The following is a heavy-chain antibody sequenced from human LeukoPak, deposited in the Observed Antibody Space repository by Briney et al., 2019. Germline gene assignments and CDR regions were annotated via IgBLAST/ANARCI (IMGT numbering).Heavy chain of an antibody. CDR3: AKELVPAAPFNAFDI. CDR2: IGSDNKP. J-gene: IGHJ3*02. CDR1: GFTFSAYA. V-gene: IGHV3-23*01. Sequence: PGGSLRLSCEASGFTFSAYAMTWVRQAPGKGLEWVSSIGSDNKPHYSESVKGRFAISRDNSKNTLYLQMNSLRAEDTAVYYCAKELVPAAPFNAFDIWGQGTMVTVSS. D-gene: IGHD2-2*01.